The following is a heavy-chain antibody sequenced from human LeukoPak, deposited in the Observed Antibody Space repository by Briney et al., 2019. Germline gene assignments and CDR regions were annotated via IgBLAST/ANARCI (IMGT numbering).Heavy chain of an antibody. Sequence: PGGSLRLSCAAAGFTVSSNYMSWVRQAPGKGLEWVSVIYSGGSTYYADSVKGRFTISRDNPKNTLYLQMNSLRAEDTAVYYCVRETHYWGQGTLVTVSS. J-gene: IGHJ4*02. V-gene: IGHV3-53*01. CDR1: GFTVSSNY. CDR3: VRETHY. CDR2: IYSGGST.